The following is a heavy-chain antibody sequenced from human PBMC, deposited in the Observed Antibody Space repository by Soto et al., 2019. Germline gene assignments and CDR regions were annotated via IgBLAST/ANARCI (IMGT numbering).Heavy chain of an antibody. CDR3: AKGLSRGYYYYGMDV. D-gene: IGHD3-10*01. CDR1: GFTFSSYG. CDR2: ISYDGSNK. Sequence: GGSLRLSCAASGFTFSSYGMHWVRQAPGKGLEWVAVISYDGSNKYYADSVKGRFTISRDNSKNTLYLQMNSLRAEDTAVYYCAKGLSRGYYYYGMDVWGQGTTVTVSS. V-gene: IGHV3-30*18. J-gene: IGHJ6*02.